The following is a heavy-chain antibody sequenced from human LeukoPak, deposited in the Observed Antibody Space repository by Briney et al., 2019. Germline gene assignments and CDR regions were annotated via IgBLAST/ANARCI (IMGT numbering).Heavy chain of an antibody. D-gene: IGHD1-26*01. CDR1: GFTVSSNY. V-gene: IGHV3-53*05. J-gene: IGHJ4*02. Sequence: GGSLRLSCAASGFTVSSNYMSWVRQAPGKGLEWVSVIYSGGSTYYADSVKGRFTISRDNSKNSLYLQMNSLRTEDTALYYCAKDGVGATIGYFDYWGQGTLVTVSS. CDR3: AKDGVGATIGYFDY. CDR2: IYSGGST.